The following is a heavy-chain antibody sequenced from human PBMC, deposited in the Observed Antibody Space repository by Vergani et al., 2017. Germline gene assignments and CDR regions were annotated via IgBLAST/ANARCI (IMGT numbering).Heavy chain of an antibody. CDR1: GFSLSTSGVG. V-gene: IGHV2-5*01. Sequence: QITLKESGPTLVKPTQTLTLTCTFSGFSLSTSGVGVGWIRQPPGKALEWLALIYWNDDKRYSPSLKSRLTITKDTSKNQVVLTMTNMDPVDTATYYCAHRLTAXFLEWLSTDNWFDPWDQGTLVTVSS. CDR2: IYWNDDK. J-gene: IGHJ5*02. D-gene: IGHD3-3*01. CDR3: AHRLTAXFLEWLSTDNWFDP.